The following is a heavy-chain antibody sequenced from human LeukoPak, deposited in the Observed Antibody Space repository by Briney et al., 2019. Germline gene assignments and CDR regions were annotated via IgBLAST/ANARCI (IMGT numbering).Heavy chain of an antibody. CDR2: ISGSGGST. V-gene: IGHV3-23*01. CDR1: GFTFSSYA. Sequence: GGSLRLSCAASGFTFSSYAMSWVRQAPGKGLEWVSAISGSGGSTYYADSMKGRFTISRDNSKNTLYLQMNSLRAEDTAVYYCARDRRQPLLYFDYWGQGTLVTVSS. CDR3: ARDRRQPLLYFDY. J-gene: IGHJ4*01. D-gene: IGHD2-2*02.